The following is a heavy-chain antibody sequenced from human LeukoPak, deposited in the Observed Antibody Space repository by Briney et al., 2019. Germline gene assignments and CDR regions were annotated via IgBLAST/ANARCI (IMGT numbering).Heavy chain of an antibody. Sequence: SETLSLTCTVSGGSISSYYWSWIRQPPGKGLEWIGNIYTSGNTNYNPSLKSRVAISVDTSKNQFSLKLNSVTAADTAVVYCARRYSSGWSGAFEIWGQGTMVTVSS. CDR3: ARRYSSGWSGAFEI. D-gene: IGHD6-19*01. V-gene: IGHV4-4*09. CDR2: IYTSGNT. CDR1: GGSISSYY. J-gene: IGHJ3*02.